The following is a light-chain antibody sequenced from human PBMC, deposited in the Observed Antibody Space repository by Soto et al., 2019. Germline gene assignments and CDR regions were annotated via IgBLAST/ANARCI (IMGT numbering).Light chain of an antibody. CDR1: QSVSNY. CDR2: DAS. J-gene: IGKJ4*01. V-gene: IGKV3-11*01. CDR3: QQRANWPPFT. Sequence: EIVLTQSPVTLSLSPGDRATLSCRASQSVSNYLAWYQQKPGQAPRLLIYDASKRAPGIPARFSGSGSGTDFTLTISSLEPEDFAVYYGQQRANWPPFTFGGGDKVDIK.